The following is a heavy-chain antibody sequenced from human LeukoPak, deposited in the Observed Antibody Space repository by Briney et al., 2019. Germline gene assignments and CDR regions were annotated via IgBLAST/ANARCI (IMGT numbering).Heavy chain of an antibody. J-gene: IGHJ4*02. CDR3: ARDHGDFWSGYSDY. Sequence: GGSLRLSCAASGFTFSSYGMSWVRQAPGKGLEWVSVISGSGGSTYYADSVKGRFTISRDNSKNTLYLQMNSLRAEDTAVYYCARDHGDFWSGYSDYWGQGTLVTVSS. D-gene: IGHD3-3*01. V-gene: IGHV3-23*01. CDR2: ISGSGGST. CDR1: GFTFSSYG.